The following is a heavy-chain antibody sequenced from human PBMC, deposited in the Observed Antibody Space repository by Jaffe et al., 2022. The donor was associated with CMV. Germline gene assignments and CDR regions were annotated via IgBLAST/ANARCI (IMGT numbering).Heavy chain of an antibody. CDR1: GFTFSSYG. CDR2: IWYDGSNK. Sequence: QVQLVESGGGVVQPGRSLRLSCAASGFTFSSYGMHWVRQAPGKGLEWVAVIWYDGSNKYYADSVKGRFTISRDNSKNTLYLQMNSLRAEDTAVYYCARGIVVVPAAGMSGWLLTDGMDVWGQGTTVTVSS. D-gene: IGHD2-2*01. J-gene: IGHJ6*02. CDR3: ARGIVVVPAAGMSGWLLTDGMDV. V-gene: IGHV3-33*01.